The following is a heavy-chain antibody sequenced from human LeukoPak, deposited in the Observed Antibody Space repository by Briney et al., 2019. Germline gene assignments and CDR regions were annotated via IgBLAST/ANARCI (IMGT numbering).Heavy chain of an antibody. Sequence: GGSLRLSCAASGFNLRAYTMNWVRQAPGKGLEWVSSISTSSSYIYYADSVKGRFTTSRDNAENSLYLQMHSLRVEDTALYYCARDDNWNDKPFDFWGQGTLVTASS. J-gene: IGHJ4*02. CDR1: GFNLRAYT. CDR3: ARDDNWNDKPFDF. CDR2: ISTSSSYI. V-gene: IGHV3-21*01. D-gene: IGHD1-20*01.